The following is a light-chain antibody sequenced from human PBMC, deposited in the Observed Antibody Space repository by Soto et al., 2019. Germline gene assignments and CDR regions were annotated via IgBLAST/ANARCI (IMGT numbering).Light chain of an antibody. CDR3: QQYNDRLWT. Sequence: EIVMTQSPATLSMSPGERATLSCRASQSISSNLAWYQQKPGQAPRPLIYGASTRAAGSPARFSASGSGTEFTLTISSLQSEDFAVYYCQQYNDRLWTFGQGTKLEIK. CDR1: QSISSN. CDR2: GAS. V-gene: IGKV3-15*01. J-gene: IGKJ1*01.